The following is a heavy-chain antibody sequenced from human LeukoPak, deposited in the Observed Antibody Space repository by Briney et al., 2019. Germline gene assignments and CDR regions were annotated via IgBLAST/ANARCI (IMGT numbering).Heavy chain of an antibody. Sequence: GGSLRLSCAASGFTFSSYWMSWVREAPGKGLEWVANIKQDGSEKYYVDSVKGRFTISRDNAKNSLYLQMNSLRAEDTAVYYCARVLAEWELLGYFDYWGQGTLVTVSS. J-gene: IGHJ4*02. D-gene: IGHD1-26*01. CDR1: GFTFSSYW. CDR3: ARVLAEWELLGYFDY. V-gene: IGHV3-7*01. CDR2: IKQDGSEK.